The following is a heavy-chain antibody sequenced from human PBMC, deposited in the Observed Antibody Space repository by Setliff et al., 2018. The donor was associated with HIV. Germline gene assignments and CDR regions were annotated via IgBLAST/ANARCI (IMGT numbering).Heavy chain of an antibody. V-gene: IGHV3-30*02. CDR2: IRSDGSNK. J-gene: IGHJ4*02. Sequence: GGSLRLSCATSGLTFSNCGMHWVRQAPGKGLEWVASIRSDGSNKYYADSVTGRFTISRDDSKNTLYLQMNSLRAEGTAVYYCAKDKGQKYADYWGQGTVVTVSS. D-gene: IGHD3-10*01. CDR3: AKDKGQKYADY. CDR1: GLTFSNCG.